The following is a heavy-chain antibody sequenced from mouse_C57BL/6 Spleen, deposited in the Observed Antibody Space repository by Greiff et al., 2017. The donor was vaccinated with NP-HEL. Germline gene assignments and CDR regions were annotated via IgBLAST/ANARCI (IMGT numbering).Heavy chain of an antibody. V-gene: IGHV5-16*01. CDR1: GFTFSDYY. D-gene: IGHD2-3*01. J-gene: IGHJ3*01. Sequence: EVQVVESEGGLVQPGSSMKLSCTASGFTFSDYYMAWVRQVPEKGLEWVANINYDGSSTYYLDSLKSRFIISRDNAKNILYLQMSSLKSEDTATYYCARDDGYAWFAYWGQGTLVTVSA. CDR3: ARDDGYAWFAY. CDR2: INYDGSST.